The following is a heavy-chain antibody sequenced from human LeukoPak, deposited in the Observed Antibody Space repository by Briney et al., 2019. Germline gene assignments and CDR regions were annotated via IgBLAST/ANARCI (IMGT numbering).Heavy chain of an antibody. CDR2: IYTGGST. V-gene: IGHV3-53*01. CDR1: GFAVSSND. D-gene: IGHD3-22*01. Sequence: PGGSLRLSCAASGFAVSSNDMSWVRQAPGKGLEWVSVIYTGGSTYYADSVKGRFTISRDNSKNTVYLQMNSLRAEDTAVYYCARERGTSGYILAFWGQGTLVTVSS. CDR3: ARERGTSGYILAF. J-gene: IGHJ4*02.